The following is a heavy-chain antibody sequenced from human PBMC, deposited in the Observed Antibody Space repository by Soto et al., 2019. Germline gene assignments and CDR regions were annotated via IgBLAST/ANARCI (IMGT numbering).Heavy chain of an antibody. V-gene: IGHV3-23*01. D-gene: IGHD3-22*01. CDR2: ISGSGGST. Sequence: GGSLRLSCAASGFTFSSYAMSWVRQAPGKGLEWVSAISGSGGSTYYADSVKGRFTISRDNSKNTLYLQMNSLRAEDTAVYYCAKALRLDSSGSPGACDIWGQGTMVTVSS. CDR1: GFTFSSYA. J-gene: IGHJ3*02. CDR3: AKALRLDSSGSPGACDI.